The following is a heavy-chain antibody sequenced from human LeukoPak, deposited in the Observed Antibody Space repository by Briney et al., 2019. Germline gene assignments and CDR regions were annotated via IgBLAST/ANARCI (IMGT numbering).Heavy chain of an antibody. V-gene: IGHV1-2*02. CDR1: GYTFTDYY. Sequence: ASVKVSCKAFGYTFTDYYMHWVRQAPGQGLEWMGWINPNSGGTNYAQKFQGRVTMTRDTSISTAYMELSRLRSDDTAVYYCARESLTTVTTGSVYWGQGTLVTVSS. CDR3: ARESLTTVTTGSVY. CDR2: INPNSGGT. D-gene: IGHD4-17*01. J-gene: IGHJ4*02.